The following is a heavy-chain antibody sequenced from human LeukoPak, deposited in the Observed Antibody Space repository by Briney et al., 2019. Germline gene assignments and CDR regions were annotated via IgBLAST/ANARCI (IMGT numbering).Heavy chain of an antibody. CDR2: ISSSGSTI. D-gene: IGHD3-10*01. CDR3: ARLRAAPITMATDY. Sequence: KAGGSLRLSCAASGFTFCDYYMSWIRQAPGKGLEWVSYISSSGSTIYYADSVKGRFTISRDKAKNSLYLQMNSLRAEDTAVYYCARLRAAPITMATDYWGQGTLVTVSS. V-gene: IGHV3-11*01. J-gene: IGHJ4*02. CDR1: GFTFCDYY.